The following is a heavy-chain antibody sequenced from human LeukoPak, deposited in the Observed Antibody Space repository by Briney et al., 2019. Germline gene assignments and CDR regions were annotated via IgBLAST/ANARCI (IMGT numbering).Heavy chain of an antibody. V-gene: IGHV3-11*01. CDR3: ARDRGSYDILTGYRGGVDY. D-gene: IGHD3-9*01. CDR2: ISSSGSTI. J-gene: IGHJ4*02. Sequence: GGSLRLSCAASGFTFSDYYMSWIRQAPGKGLEWVSYISSSGSTIYYADSVKGRFTIPRDNAKNSLYLQMNSLRAEDTAVYYCARDRGSYDILTGYRGGVDYWGQGTLVTVSS. CDR1: GFTFSDYY.